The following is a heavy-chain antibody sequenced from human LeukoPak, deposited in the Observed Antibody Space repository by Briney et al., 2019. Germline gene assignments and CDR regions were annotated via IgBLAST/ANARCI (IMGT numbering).Heavy chain of an antibody. J-gene: IGHJ4*02. CDR2: DYYAGSA. CDR3: ARAPDRFHCSSTSCYFDY. CDR1: GGSISGGSYY. V-gene: IGHV4-39*07. D-gene: IGHD2-2*01. Sequence: SETLSLTCTVSGGSISGGSYYWGWIRQPPGKGLEWIGSDYYAGSAYYNPSLKSRVTISIDTSTNQFSLKVTSVTAADTAVYYCARAPDRFHCSSTSCYFDYWGQGTLVTVSS.